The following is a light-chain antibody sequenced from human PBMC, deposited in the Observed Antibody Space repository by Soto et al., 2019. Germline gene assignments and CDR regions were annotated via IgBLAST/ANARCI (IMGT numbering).Light chain of an antibody. CDR1: QDISNY. Sequence: IQMTQSPSCLSAYVGGRFTITCQASQDISNYLNWYQQKPGKAPXXLIYDASNLEAGVPSRFMGSGSGTDFTFTISRMQPEDIATDYCQQYENLPTFGQGTRLEIK. V-gene: IGKV1-33*01. J-gene: IGKJ5*01. CDR2: DAS. CDR3: QQYENLPT.